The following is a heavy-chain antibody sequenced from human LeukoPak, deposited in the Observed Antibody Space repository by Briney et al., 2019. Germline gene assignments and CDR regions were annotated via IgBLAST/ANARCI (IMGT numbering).Heavy chain of an antibody. CDR3: AKSYVVRVCYYYYYGGV. J-gene: IGHJ6*03. CDR2: INPNSGDT. D-gene: IGHD2-15*01. Sequence: ASVKLSCKASGYTFTGYNTNWVRQAPGQGLERMGWINPNSGDTSYAQKFQGRVTMTRNTSISTAYMELARLRPEDPACNYVAKSYVVRVCYYYYYGGVWGKGTTVTVSS. CDR1: GYTFTGYN. V-gene: IGHV1-8*01.